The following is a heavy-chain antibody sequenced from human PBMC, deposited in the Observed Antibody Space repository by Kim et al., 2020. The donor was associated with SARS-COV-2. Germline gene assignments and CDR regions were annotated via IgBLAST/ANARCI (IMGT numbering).Heavy chain of an antibody. Sequence: SVKSRITINPDTSKNQFSLQLSSVTPEDTAVYYCARERQQQLVPDYGMDVWGQGTTVTVSS. D-gene: IGHD6-13*01. J-gene: IGHJ6*02. V-gene: IGHV6-1*01. CDR3: ARERQQQLVPDYGMDV.